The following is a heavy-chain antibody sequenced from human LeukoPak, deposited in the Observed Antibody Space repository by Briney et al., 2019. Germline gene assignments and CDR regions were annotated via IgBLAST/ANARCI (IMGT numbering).Heavy chain of an antibody. CDR2: IIPIFGTA. Sequence: SVKVSCKASGGTFSSYAIRWVRQAPGQGLEWMGGIIPIFGTANYAQKFQGRVTITTDESTSTAYMELSSLRSEDTAVYYCASSGLRPVAATPYYFDYWGQGTLVTVSS. V-gene: IGHV1-69*05. CDR3: ASSGLRPVAATPYYFDY. CDR1: GGTFSSYA. J-gene: IGHJ4*02. D-gene: IGHD2-15*01.